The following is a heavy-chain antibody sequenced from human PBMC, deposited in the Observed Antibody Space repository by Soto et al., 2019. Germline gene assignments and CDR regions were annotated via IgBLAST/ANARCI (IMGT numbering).Heavy chain of an antibody. V-gene: IGHV1-18*01. CDR3: SREPVNSDEYYGYFHH. CDR1: GYIFTSYG. J-gene: IGHJ1*01. Sequence: ASVKVSCKASGYIFTSYGITWVRQAPGQGLEWMGWISAYKGDTKYAQTVQDRVTMTTDTSTRTAYMELRSLTSDDTAVYYCSREPVNSDEYYGYFHHWGKGTLVTV. CDR2: ISAYKGDT. D-gene: IGHD4-17*01.